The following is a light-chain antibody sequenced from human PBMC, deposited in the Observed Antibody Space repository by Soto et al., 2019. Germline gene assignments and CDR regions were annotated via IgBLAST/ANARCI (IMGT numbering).Light chain of an antibody. CDR1: QSVTSN. CDR3: QQYNSWTWT. J-gene: IGKJ1*01. V-gene: IGKV3-15*01. Sequence: EIVLTQSPATLSLSPGDRATLSCRASQSVTSNLAWYQQKPGQAPRLLIYGASTRATGIPARFSGSGSGTEFTLTISSLQPDDFATYYCQQYNSWTWTFGQGTKVDIK. CDR2: GAS.